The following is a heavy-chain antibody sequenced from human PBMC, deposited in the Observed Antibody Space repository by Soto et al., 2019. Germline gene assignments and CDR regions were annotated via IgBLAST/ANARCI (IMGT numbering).Heavy chain of an antibody. J-gene: IGHJ4*02. CDR1: GSTFSNYG. CDR3: ARDGGSPGPSYFDS. V-gene: IGHV3-33*01. CDR2: IWHDGSNK. D-gene: IGHD3-16*01. Sequence: VQLVESGGGVVQPGRSRRLSCAASGSTFSNYGMHWVRQAPGKGPEWVAVIWHDGSNKYYGESVKGRFSISRDNSKNTLYMDINSLRTEDTAVSYCARDGGSPGPSYFDSWGQGSLVIVSS.